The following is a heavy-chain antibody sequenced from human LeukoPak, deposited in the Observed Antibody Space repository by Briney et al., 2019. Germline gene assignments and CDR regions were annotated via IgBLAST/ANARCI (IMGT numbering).Heavy chain of an antibody. CDR2: IYHSGST. V-gene: IGHV4-4*02. CDR1: GFTFGIYAM. J-gene: IGHJ4*02. CDR3: ARDIVGANY. Sequence: GSLRLSCAASGFTFGIYAMNWVRQPPGKGLEWIGEIYHSGSTNYNPSLKSRVTISVDKSKNQFSLKLSSVTAADTAVYYCARDIVGANYWGQGTLVTVSS. D-gene: IGHD1-26*01.